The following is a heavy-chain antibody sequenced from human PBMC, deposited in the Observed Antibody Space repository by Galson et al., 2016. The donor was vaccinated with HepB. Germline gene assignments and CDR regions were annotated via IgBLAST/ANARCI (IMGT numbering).Heavy chain of an antibody. J-gene: IGHJ5*02. CDR2: MYSTGST. CDR3: AWKPFDYVWWSYFWFDP. D-gene: IGHD3-16*01. CDR1: GGSVSTSSYY. Sequence: LSLTCTVSGGSVSTSSYYWRWIRQPPGRGLEWIGYMYSTGSTNYNPSLPSRVTISVETYTNQFSLDLSSATAADTAVYYCAWKPFDYVWWSYFWFDPWGQGTLVTVSS. V-gene: IGHV4-61*01.